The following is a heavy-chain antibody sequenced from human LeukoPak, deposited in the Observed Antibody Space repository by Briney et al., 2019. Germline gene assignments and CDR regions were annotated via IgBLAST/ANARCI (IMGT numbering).Heavy chain of an antibody. V-gene: IGHV3-30*04. CDR1: GFTFSSYA. Sequence: GGSLRLSCAASGFTFSSYAMHWVRQAPGKGLEWVAVISYDGSNKYYADSAKSRFTISRDNSKNTLYLQMNSLRAGDTAVYYCAREASGSIWGDDWGYFDYWGQGTLVTVSS. CDR3: AREASGSIWGDDWGYFDY. D-gene: IGHD7-27*01. J-gene: IGHJ4*02. CDR2: ISYDGSNK.